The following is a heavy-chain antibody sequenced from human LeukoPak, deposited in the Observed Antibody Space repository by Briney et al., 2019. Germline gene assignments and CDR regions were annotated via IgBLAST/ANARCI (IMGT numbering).Heavy chain of an antibody. J-gene: IGHJ4*02. CDR3: TRVGYIDEGIDY. CDR1: GFPFSSYW. CDR2: IKQDGSKK. V-gene: IGHV3-7*04. Sequence: GGPLRLSCVASGFPFSSYWMTWVRQAPGKGLEWVANIKQDGSKKSYVDSVKGRFAISRDNAKNSLYLQMNSLRAEDTAIYYCTRVGYIDEGIDYWGQGTLVTVSS. D-gene: IGHD5-24*01.